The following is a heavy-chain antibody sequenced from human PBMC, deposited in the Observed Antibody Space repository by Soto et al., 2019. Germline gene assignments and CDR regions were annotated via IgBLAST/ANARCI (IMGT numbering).Heavy chain of an antibody. Sequence: QVQLVESRGGVVQPGRSLRLSCAASGFTFSSYGMHWVRQAPGKVLEWVAVISYDGSNKYYADSVKGRFTISRDNSKNTLYLQMNSLRAEDTAVYYCPKPIDNDYGDYGGMDVWGQGTTVTVSS. J-gene: IGHJ6*02. V-gene: IGHV3-30*18. CDR2: ISYDGSNK. CDR1: GFTFSSYG. D-gene: IGHD4-17*01. CDR3: PKPIDNDYGDYGGMDV.